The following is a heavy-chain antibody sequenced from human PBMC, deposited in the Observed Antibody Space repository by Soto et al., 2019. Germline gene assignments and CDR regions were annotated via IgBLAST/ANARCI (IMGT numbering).Heavy chain of an antibody. D-gene: IGHD2-15*01. Sequence: QVQLVQSGAEVKKPGSSVKVSCQAAGGTFNTYSINWVRQAPGQGLEWMGRIIPIVAIAKYEQKLQGRVGITADKPTRRAYMTEVNSLRPEDTAMYYCARVMVVGATGAFDIWGQGTMVTVSS. CDR3: ARVMVVGATGAFDI. CDR1: GGTFNTYS. CDR2: IIPIVAIA. V-gene: IGHV1-69*02. J-gene: IGHJ3*02.